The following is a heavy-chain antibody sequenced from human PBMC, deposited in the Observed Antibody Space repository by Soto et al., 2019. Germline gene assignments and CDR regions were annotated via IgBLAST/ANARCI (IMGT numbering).Heavy chain of an antibody. V-gene: IGHV4-61*08. Sequence: PSETLSLTCTVSGGSINSSGYSWTWLPQPPGQGLECIGYISYRGSTNYNPSLTSRVTISVATSKTQFSLKLNSMTAADTAVYYCARHNYGSGSTYFDYWGQGTLVTVSS. CDR2: ISYRGST. CDR3: ARHNYGSGSTYFDY. D-gene: IGHD3-10*01. CDR1: GGSINSSGYS. J-gene: IGHJ4*02.